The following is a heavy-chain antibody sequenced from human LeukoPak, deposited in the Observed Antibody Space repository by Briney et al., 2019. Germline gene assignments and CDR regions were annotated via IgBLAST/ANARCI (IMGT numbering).Heavy chain of an antibody. Sequence: ASVKVSCKASGYTFTSYGISWVRQAPGQGLEWMGWISAYNGNTNYAQKLQGRVTMTTDTSTSTAYMELRSLRSDDTAVYYCARGEDYNDSSGQFDYWGQGTLVTVSS. J-gene: IGHJ4*02. CDR3: ARGEDYNDSSGQFDY. CDR1: GYTFTSYG. CDR2: ISAYNGNT. D-gene: IGHD3-22*01. V-gene: IGHV1-18*01.